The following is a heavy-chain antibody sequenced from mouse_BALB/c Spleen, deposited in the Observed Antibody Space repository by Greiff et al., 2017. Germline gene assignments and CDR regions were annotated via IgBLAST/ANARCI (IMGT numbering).Heavy chain of an antibody. J-gene: IGHJ3*01. CDR1: GYTFTSYW. V-gene: IGHV1-69*02. Sequence: QVQLQQSGAELVKPGASVKLSCKASGYTFTSYWMHWVKQRPGQGLEWIGEIDPADSYTNYNQKFKGKATMTVDTATTTAYMQLSSLTSEDSAVYYCASAHGNRTAWFAYWGQGTLVTVSA. CDR3: ASAHGNRTAWFAY. CDR2: IDPADSYT. D-gene: IGHD2-1*01.